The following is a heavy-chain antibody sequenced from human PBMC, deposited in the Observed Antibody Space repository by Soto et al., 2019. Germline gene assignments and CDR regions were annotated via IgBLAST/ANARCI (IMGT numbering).Heavy chain of an antibody. CDR2: IYPGDSET. Sequence: PGESLKISCQASGYTFSSYWIAWVRQMPGKGLEWVGIIYPGDSETRYSPSLQGQVTISADRSTTTAYLQWSSLKASDSGTYYCERLRVPMPVTKMPSLNNWGRGTLVTVSP. CDR1: GYTFSSYW. J-gene: IGHJ4*01. D-gene: IGHD4-17*01. V-gene: IGHV5-51*01. CDR3: ERLRVPMPVTKMPSLNN.